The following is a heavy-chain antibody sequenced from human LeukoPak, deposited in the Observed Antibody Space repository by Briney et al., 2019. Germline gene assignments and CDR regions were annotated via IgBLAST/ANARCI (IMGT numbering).Heavy chain of an antibody. CDR2: IYGSGST. J-gene: IGHJ5*02. V-gene: IGHV4-59*01. CDR1: GGSISSYY. Sequence: SETLSFTCTVSGGSISSYYWSWIRQPPGKGLEWIGHIYGSGSTNYNPSLKSRVTLSVDTSKNQFSLKLSSVTAADTAVYYCAREGTSGTHLNWFDPWGQGTLVTVSS. D-gene: IGHD1-1*01. CDR3: AREGTSGTHLNWFDP.